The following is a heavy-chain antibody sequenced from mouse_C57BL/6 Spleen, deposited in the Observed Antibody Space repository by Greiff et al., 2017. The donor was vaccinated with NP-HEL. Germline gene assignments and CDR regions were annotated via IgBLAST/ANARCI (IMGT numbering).Heavy chain of an antibody. V-gene: IGHV5-17*01. Sequence: EVKLVESGGGLVKPGGSLKLSCAASGFTFSDYGMHWVRQAPEKGLEWVAYISSGSSTIYYADTVKGRFTISRDNAKNTLFLQMTSLRSEDTAMYYCARGSWDTFAYWGQGTLVTVSA. J-gene: IGHJ3*01. CDR2: ISSGSSTI. CDR1: GFTFSDYG. D-gene: IGHD4-1*01. CDR3: ARGSWDTFAY.